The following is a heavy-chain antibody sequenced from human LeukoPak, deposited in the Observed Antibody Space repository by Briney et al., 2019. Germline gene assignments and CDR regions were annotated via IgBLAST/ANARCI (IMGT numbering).Heavy chain of an antibody. Sequence: SVKVSCKASGFTFTSSAMQWVRQARGQRLEWIGWIVVGSGNTNYAQKFQERVTITRDMSTSTAYMELSSLRSEDTAVYYCAAAYTTSSWYYGRDVWGKGTTVTVSS. CDR2: IVVGSGNT. V-gene: IGHV1-58*02. D-gene: IGHD6-13*01. CDR1: GFTFTSSA. CDR3: AAAYTTSSWYYGRDV. J-gene: IGHJ6*04.